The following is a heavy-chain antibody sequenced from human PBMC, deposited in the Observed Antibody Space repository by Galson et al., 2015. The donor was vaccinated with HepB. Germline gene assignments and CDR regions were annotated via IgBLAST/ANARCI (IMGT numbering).Heavy chain of an antibody. CDR3: AKDVTGAAL. J-gene: IGHJ3*01. D-gene: IGHD2/OR15-2a*01. CDR2: ISKDGSNK. Sequence: SLRLSCAASGFTFSRDSMHWVRQAPGKGLEWVAVISKDGSNKYYVDSVKGRFTISRDNSKNTLYLQMNSLRVEDTAVYYCAKDVTGAALWGQGTMVTVSS. CDR1: GFTFSRDS. V-gene: IGHV3-30*18.